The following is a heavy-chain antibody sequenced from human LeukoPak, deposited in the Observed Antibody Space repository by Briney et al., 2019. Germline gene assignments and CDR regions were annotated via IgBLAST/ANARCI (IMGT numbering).Heavy chain of an antibody. CDR2: IGGTGVRT. CDR1: GFTFSSYA. V-gene: IGHV3-23*01. D-gene: IGHD3-10*01. J-gene: IGHJ6*03. CDR3: ARVDGYYGSGSYLYYYYYYYMDV. Sequence: GGSLRLSCVSSGFTFSSYAMSWVRQAPGKGLEWVSTIGGTGVRTYYADSVKGRFTISRDNSKNTLYLQINTLRAEDTAVYYCARVDGYYGSGSYLYYYYYYYMDVWGKGTTVTISS.